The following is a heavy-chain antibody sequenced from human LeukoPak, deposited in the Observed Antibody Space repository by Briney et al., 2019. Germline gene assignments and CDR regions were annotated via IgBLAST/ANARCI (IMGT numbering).Heavy chain of an antibody. CDR2: MNPNSGNT. Sequence: ASVKVSCKASGYTFTSYDTNWVRQATGQGLEWMGWMNPNSGNTGYAQKFQGRVTMTRNTSISTAYMELSSLRSEDTAVYYCARRRETYYDFWSGIYYFDYWGQGTLVTVSS. V-gene: IGHV1-8*01. D-gene: IGHD3-3*01. CDR3: ARRRETYYDFWSGIYYFDY. CDR1: GYTFTSYD. J-gene: IGHJ4*02.